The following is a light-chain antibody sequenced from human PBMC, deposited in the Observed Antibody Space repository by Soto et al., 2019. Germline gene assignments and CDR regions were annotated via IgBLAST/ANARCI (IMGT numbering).Light chain of an antibody. Sequence: QSALTQPASVSGSPGQSITISCTGTSSDVGSYNLVSWYQQHPGKAPKLMIYEGSKRPSGVSNRFSGSKSGNTASLTISGLQAEDEADYYCSSYTSSSTPNVFGGGTKLTVL. CDR1: SSDVGSYNL. J-gene: IGLJ3*02. V-gene: IGLV2-14*02. CDR2: EGS. CDR3: SSYTSSSTPNV.